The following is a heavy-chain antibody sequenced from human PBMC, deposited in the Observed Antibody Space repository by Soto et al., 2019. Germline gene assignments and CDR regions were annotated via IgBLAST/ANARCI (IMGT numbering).Heavy chain of an antibody. CDR3: LEYSSRHGY. CDR1: GGSISSSSYY. CDR2: IYYSGST. D-gene: IGHD6-6*01. J-gene: IGHJ4*02. V-gene: IGHV4-39*01. Sequence: LSLTCTVSGGSISSSSYYWGWIRQPPGKGLEWIGSIYYSGSTYYNPSLKSRVTISVDTSKNQFSLKLSSVIAADTAVYYCLEYSSRHGYWGQGTLVTVSS.